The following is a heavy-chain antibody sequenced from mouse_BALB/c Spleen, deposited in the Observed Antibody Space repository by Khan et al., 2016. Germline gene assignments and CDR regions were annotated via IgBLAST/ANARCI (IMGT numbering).Heavy chain of an antibody. Sequence: QVQLKQSGPGLVAPSQSLSITCTVSGFSLTSYGVHWVRQPPGKGLEWLGVIWAGGSTNYNSALMSRLSISKDNSKSQVFLKMNSLRTDDTAMYYFARELTGTWFAYWGQGTLVTVAA. CDR2: IWAGGST. V-gene: IGHV2-9*02. CDR1: GFSLTSYG. D-gene: IGHD4-1*01. J-gene: IGHJ3*01. CDR3: ARELTGTWFAY.